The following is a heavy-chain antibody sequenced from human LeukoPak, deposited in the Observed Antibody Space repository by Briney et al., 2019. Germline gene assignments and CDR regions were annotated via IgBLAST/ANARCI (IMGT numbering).Heavy chain of an antibody. D-gene: IGHD2-2*01. Sequence: GGSLRLSCEASGFTFTNSWMSWVRQAPGKGPEWGGRIRRKTDGGTADYAAPVMGRFTISRDDSNNTLYLQMNSLKTEDTAVYYCISGFCSSASCYAWGRGTLVIVSS. V-gene: IGHV3-15*01. J-gene: IGHJ4*02. CDR1: GFTFTNSW. CDR2: IRRKTDGGTA. CDR3: ISGFCSSASCYA.